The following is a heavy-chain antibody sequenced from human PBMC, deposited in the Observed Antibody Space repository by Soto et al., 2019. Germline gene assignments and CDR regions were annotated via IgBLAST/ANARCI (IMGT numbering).Heavy chain of an antibody. CDR2: ISGSGRIT. D-gene: IGHD2-8*02. CDR3: AKDGGGVVTADLVLDPFVK. CDR1: GFTFSNHA. V-gene: IGHV3-23*01. J-gene: IGHJ4*01. Sequence: GGSLRLSCGASGFTFSNHAMSWVRQAPGKELEWVSGISGSGRITVYADAVKGRCTISRDNVKSMLSLQLNSLRDEDSAVYYCAKDGGGVVTADLVLDPFVKWGQGRLVSVSS.